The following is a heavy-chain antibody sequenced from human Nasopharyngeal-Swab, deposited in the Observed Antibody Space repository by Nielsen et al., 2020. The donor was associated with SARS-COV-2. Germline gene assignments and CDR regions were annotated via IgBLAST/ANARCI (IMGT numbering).Heavy chain of an antibody. Sequence: ASVKVSCKASGYSFTRYALHWLRQAPGQRLEWLGWVNAANGDTKPSQNFQDRVTITRDTSAGIDYMDLRSLRSEDTALYYCARGAGPSDWIIDYWGQGILVTVSS. CDR1: GYSFTRYA. J-gene: IGHJ4*02. CDR2: VNAANGDT. V-gene: IGHV1-3*01. CDR3: ARGAGPSDWIIDY. D-gene: IGHD2-21*02.